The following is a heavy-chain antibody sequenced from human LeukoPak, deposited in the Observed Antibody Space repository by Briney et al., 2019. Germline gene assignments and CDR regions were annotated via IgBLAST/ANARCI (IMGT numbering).Heavy chain of an antibody. CDR3: ARDIGP. J-gene: IGHJ5*02. CDR2: IYSNGRT. D-gene: IGHD1-26*01. CDR1: GFTDSIDY. V-gene: IGHV3-53*01. Sequence: GGSLRLSCAASGFTDSIDYMRWLRQAPGKGLEWVSLIYSNGRTDYTDSVKGRFSISRDNSKNTMYLQMNSLRAEDTAMYYCARDIGPWGQGTLVTVSS.